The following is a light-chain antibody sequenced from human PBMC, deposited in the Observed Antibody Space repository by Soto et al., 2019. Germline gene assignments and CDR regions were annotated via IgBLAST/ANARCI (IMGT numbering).Light chain of an antibody. V-gene: IGLV1-44*01. CDR2: SNN. J-gene: IGLJ1*01. CDR1: SSNIGSNT. Sequence: QSVLTQPPSASGTPGQRVTISCSVSSSNIGSNTVNWYQQLPGTAPKVLIYSNNQRPSGVPDRFSGSKSETSASLAISGLQSEDEADYYCAAWDYSLNAYVFGIGTKVTVL. CDR3: AAWDYSLNAYV.